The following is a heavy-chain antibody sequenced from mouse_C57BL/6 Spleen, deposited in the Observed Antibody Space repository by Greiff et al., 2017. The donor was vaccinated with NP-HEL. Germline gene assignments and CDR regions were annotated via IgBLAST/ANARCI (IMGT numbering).Heavy chain of an antibody. CDR3: ARARRSYDYAMDY. Sequence: VQLQQSGAELVKPGASVKMSCKASGYTFTSYWITWVKQRPGQGLEWIGDIYPGSGSTNYNEKFKSKATLTVDTSSSTAYMQLSSLTSEDSAVYYCARARRSYDYAMDYWGQGTSVTVSS. CDR2: IYPGSGST. CDR1: GYTFTSYW. J-gene: IGHJ4*01. V-gene: IGHV1-55*01. D-gene: IGHD1-1*01.